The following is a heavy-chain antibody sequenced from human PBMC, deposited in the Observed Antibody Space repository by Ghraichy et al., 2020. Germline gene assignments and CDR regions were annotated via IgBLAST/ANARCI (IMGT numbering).Heavy chain of an antibody. CDR3: AKDQDPLVLQEAAAFDY. CDR1: GFTFSSYA. Sequence: GGSLRLSCAASGFTFSSYAMSWVRQAPGKGLEWVSAISGSGGSTYYADSVKGRFTISRDNSKNTLYLQMNSLRAEDTAVYYCAKDQDPLVLQEAAAFDYWGQGTLVTVSS. J-gene: IGHJ4*02. D-gene: IGHD6-13*01. CDR2: ISGSGGST. V-gene: IGHV3-23*01.